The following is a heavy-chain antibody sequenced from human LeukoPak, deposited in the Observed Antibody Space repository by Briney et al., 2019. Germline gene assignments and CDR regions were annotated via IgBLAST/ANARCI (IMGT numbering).Heavy chain of an antibody. V-gene: IGHV3-74*01. D-gene: IGHD5-12*01. J-gene: IGHJ3*02. CDR2: IKDDGSHT. Sequence: GGSLRLSCAASGFTFSSHWMHWVRQAPGKGLVWVSRIKDDGSHTNYADSVKGRFTISRDNAKNTLSLQMNSLRAEDTAVYYCAKHLGYGAFDIWGQGTMVTVSS. CDR3: AKHLGYGAFDI. CDR1: GFTFSSHW.